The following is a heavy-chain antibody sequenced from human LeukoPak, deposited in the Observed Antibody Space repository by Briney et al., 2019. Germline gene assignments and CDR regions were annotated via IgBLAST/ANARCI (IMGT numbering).Heavy chain of an antibody. CDR2: IIPILGIA. V-gene: IGHV1-69*04. J-gene: IGHJ4*02. Sequence: GASVKVSCKASGGTFSSYAISWVRQAPGQGLEWMGRIIPILGIANYAQKFQGRVTITADKSTSTAYMELSSLRPEDTAVYYCARVHLGPTLGGYYWGQGTLVTVSS. CDR3: ARVHLGPTLGGYY. CDR1: GGTFSSYA. D-gene: IGHD3-10*01.